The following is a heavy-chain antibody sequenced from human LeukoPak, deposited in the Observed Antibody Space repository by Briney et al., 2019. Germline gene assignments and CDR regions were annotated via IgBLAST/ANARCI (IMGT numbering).Heavy chain of an antibody. CDR3: VKEGDQFRGYLDA. V-gene: IGHV3-33*06. CDR1: GFMFSRLG. CDR2: IWHDGSVE. Sequence: GGSLRLSCAASGFMFSRLGMRWVRQAPGEGLEGVAVIWHDGSVEEYADSVKGRFTISRDNSQNTLYLQMNSLRDDDTAVYYCVKEGDQFRGYLDAWGKGTTVTVSS. D-gene: IGHD3-16*01. J-gene: IGHJ6*03.